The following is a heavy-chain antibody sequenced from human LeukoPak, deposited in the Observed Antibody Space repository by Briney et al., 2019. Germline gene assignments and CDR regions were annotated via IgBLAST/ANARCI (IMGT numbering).Heavy chain of an antibody. Sequence: ASVRVSCKASGYTFTAYYMHWVRQAPGPGLEWMGWINPNSDGTNYAQKFKGWVTLTRDTSINTTCMELSRLASDVTAVYFCARGTPGSYLGYWGQGTLVTVSP. J-gene: IGHJ4*02. CDR1: GYTFTAYY. CDR3: ARGTPGSYLGY. V-gene: IGHV1-2*04. CDR2: INPNSDGT. D-gene: IGHD3-16*02.